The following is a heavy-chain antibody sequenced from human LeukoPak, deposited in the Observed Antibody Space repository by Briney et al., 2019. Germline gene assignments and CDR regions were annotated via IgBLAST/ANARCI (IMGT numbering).Heavy chain of an antibody. CDR2: ISYDGSNK. V-gene: IGHV3-30-3*01. CDR3: ARDPVAIAVAGTGGFDY. CDR1: GFTFSSYA. D-gene: IGHD6-19*01. J-gene: IGHJ4*02. Sequence: PGGSLRLSCAASGFTFSSYAMHWVRQAPGKGLEWVAVISYDGSNKYYADSVKGRFTISRDNSKNTLYLQMNSLRAEDTAVYYCARDPVAIAVAGTGGFDYWGQGTLVTVSS.